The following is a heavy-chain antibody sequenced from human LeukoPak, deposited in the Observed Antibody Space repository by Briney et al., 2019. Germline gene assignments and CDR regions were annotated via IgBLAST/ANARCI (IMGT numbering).Heavy chain of an antibody. CDR1: GFTFSSYD. J-gene: IGHJ4*02. CDR3: ARVRIDGSGWFGFDY. Sequence: PGGSLRLSCAASGFTFSSYDMHWVRQGTGKGLEWVSGIGTAGDTYYPGSVKGRFTISRENAKNSLYLQMNSLRAGDTAVYYCARVRIDGSGWFGFDYWGQGTLVTVSS. CDR2: IGTAGDT. D-gene: IGHD6-19*01. V-gene: IGHV3-13*01.